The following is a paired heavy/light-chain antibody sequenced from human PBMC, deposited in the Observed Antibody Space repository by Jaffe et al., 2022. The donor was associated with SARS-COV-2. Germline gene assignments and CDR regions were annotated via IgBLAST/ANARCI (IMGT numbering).Light chain of an antibody. V-gene: IGKV1-12*01. Sequence: DIQMTQSPSSVSASVGDRVTITCRASQGVSSRLGWYQQKPGKAPKLLIYAASTLQGGVPSRFSGSGSGTDFTLTISSLQPEDFATYYCQQADSFPYTFGQGTRLEIK. CDR1: QGVSSR. CDR3: QQADSFPYT. CDR2: AAS. J-gene: IGKJ2*01.
Heavy chain of an antibody. J-gene: IGHJ4*02. Sequence: QVQLQESGPGLVKPSETLSLTCSVSGASVTSGSYYWSWIRQPPGKGLEWIGYIYYGGSTNYNPSLKSRVTISVDTSKNQFSLRLSSVTAADTAVYYCASGPLVYTYGSLWGQGTLVTVSS. CDR2: IYYGGST. V-gene: IGHV4-61*01. CDR3: ASGPLVYTYGSL. CDR1: GASVTSGSYY. D-gene: IGHD5-18*01.